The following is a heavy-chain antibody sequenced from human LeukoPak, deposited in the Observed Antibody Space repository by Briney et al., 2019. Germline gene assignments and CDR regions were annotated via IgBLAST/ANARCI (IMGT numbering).Heavy chain of an antibody. D-gene: IGHD2-2*01. CDR2: MNPNSGGT. J-gene: IGHJ4*02. V-gene: IGHV1-2*02. Sequence: ASVKVSCKASGYTFTDYYVHWVRQAPGQGLEWMGRMNPNSGGTNYAQRFQGRVTMTRDTSISTAYMELTRLRFDDTAVFYCATSRGGTSFDYWGQGTLVTVSS. CDR3: ATSRGGTSFDY. CDR1: GYTFTDYY.